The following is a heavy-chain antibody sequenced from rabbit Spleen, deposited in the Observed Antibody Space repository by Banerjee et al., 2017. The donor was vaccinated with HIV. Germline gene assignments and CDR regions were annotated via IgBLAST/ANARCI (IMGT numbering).Heavy chain of an antibody. CDR1: GVSFSGSHY. Sequence: QEQLVESGGGLVKPGASLTLTCIASGVSFSGSHYMCWVRQAPGKGLEWIACIDAGSSDFTYFASWAKGRFTISKTSSTTVTLQMTSLTAADTATYFCARAPDGYGDMLDLWGQGTLVTVS. J-gene: IGHJ3*01. CDR2: IDAGSSDFT. V-gene: IGHV1S45*01. CDR3: ARAPDGYGDMLDL. D-gene: IGHD2-1*01.